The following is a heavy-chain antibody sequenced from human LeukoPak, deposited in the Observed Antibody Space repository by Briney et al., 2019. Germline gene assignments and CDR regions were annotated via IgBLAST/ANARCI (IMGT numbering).Heavy chain of an antibody. Sequence: SVKVSCKASGGTFSSYAISWVRQAPGQGLEWMGRIIPIFGTANFAQKFQGRVTITTDESTSTAYMELSSLRSEDTAVYYCARISRIAVAGHGTWFDPWGQGTLVTVSS. V-gene: IGHV1-69*05. CDR1: GGTFSSYA. J-gene: IGHJ5*02. D-gene: IGHD6-19*01. CDR3: ARISRIAVAGHGTWFDP. CDR2: IIPIFGTA.